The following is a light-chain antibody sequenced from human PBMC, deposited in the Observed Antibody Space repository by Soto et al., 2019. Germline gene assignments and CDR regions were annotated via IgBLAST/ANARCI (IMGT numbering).Light chain of an antibody. CDR1: SSDVGIYNY. CDR3: SSYTNTGTLVV. V-gene: IGLV2-14*01. Sequence: QSALTQPASVSGSPGQSITISCTGTSSDVGIYNYVSWYQQLPGKAPKLMIFEVTNRPSGVSNRFSGSKSGSLASLTISGLQADDEAVYYCSSYTNTGTLVVFGVGTKLTVL. CDR2: EVT. J-gene: IGLJ3*02.